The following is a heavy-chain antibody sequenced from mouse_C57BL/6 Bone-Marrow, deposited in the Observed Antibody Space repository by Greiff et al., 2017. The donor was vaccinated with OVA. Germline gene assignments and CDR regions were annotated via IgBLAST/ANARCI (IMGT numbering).Heavy chain of an antibody. Sequence: QVQLQQPGAELVKPGASVKLSCKASGYTFTSYWMQWVKQRPGQGLEWIGEIDPSDSYTNYNQKFKGKATLTVDTSSSTAYMQLSSLTSEDSAVYYCAWKGGYFDYWGQGTTLTVSS. J-gene: IGHJ2*01. CDR3: AWKGGYFDY. V-gene: IGHV1-50*01. CDR2: IDPSDSYT. CDR1: GYTFTSYW.